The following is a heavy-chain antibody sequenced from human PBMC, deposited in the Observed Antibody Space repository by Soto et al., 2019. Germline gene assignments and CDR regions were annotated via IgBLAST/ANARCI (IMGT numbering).Heavy chain of an antibody. J-gene: IGHJ6*02. CDR1: GFTFSSYG. D-gene: IGHD6-13*01. CDR3: AKDVKWAAAGRYYYYYGMDV. Sequence: GGSLRLSCAASGFTFSSYGMHWVRQAPGKGLEWVAVISYDGSNKYYANSVKGRFTISRDNSKNTLYLQMNSLRAEDTAVYYCAKDVKWAAAGRYYYYYGMDVWGQGTTVTVSS. V-gene: IGHV3-30*18. CDR2: ISYDGSNK.